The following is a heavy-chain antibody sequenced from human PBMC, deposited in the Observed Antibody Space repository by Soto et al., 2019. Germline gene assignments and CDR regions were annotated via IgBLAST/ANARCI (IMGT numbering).Heavy chain of an antibody. D-gene: IGHD2-8*01. J-gene: IGHJ4*02. CDR1: GFTFSNAW. CDR2: IKSKTDGGTT. Sequence: GGSLRLSCAAPGFTFSNAWMNWVRQAPGKGLEWVGRIKSKTDGGTTDYAAPVKGRFTISRDDSKNTLYLQMNSLKTEDTAVYYCTTETSYCTNGVCYTYSFDYWGQGTLVTVSS. V-gene: IGHV3-15*07. CDR3: TTETSYCTNGVCYTYSFDY.